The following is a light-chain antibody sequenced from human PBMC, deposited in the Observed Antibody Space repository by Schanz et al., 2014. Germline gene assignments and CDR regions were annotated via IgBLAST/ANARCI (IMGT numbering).Light chain of an antibody. CDR1: SSDVGGYNY. CDR2: EAT. CDR3: SSYTTNSAPGVV. J-gene: IGLJ2*01. Sequence: QSALTQPPSASGSPGQSVTFSCTGTSSDVGGYNYVSWYQQHPGKAPKLIIYEATKRPSGVSDRFSGSKSGNTASLTISGLQAEDEAEYYCSSYTTNSAPGVVFGGGTKLTVL. V-gene: IGLV2-8*01.